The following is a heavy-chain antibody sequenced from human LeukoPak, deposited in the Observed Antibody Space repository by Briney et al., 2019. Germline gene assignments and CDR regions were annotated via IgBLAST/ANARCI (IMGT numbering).Heavy chain of an antibody. V-gene: IGHV4-59*01. J-gene: IGHJ4*02. CDR2: IYDSGST. CDR3: ARDRGERGAAIDY. CDR1: GDSIGTYY. Sequence: SDTLSLTCTVSGDSIGTYYWSWIRQPPGKGLELIGYIYDSGSTNYNPSLKSRVTISVDTSKKQFSLKLNSVTAADTAVYYCARDRGERGAAIDYWGQGTLVTVSS. D-gene: IGHD2-2*01.